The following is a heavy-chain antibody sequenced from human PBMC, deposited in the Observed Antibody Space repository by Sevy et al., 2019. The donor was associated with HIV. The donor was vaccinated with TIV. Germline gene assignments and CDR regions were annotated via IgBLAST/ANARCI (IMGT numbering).Heavy chain of an antibody. CDR3: ATSSNADYQLLTFDY. D-gene: IGHD2-2*01. V-gene: IGHV1-24*01. Sequence: ASVKVSCKVSGYTLTELSMHWVRQAPGKGLEWMGGFDPEDGETIYAQKFQGRVTMTEDTSTDTAYMELSSLRSEDTAVYYCATSSNADYQLLTFDYWGQRTLVTVSS. CDR1: GYTLTELS. J-gene: IGHJ4*02. CDR2: FDPEDGET.